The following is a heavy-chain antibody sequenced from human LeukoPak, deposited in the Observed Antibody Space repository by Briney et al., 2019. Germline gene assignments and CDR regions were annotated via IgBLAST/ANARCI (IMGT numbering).Heavy chain of an antibody. Sequence: AVSLRLSCAASGFTFSSYWMHWVRQGPGKGRAGGSRIDEFGSVTNSADSVQGRFSISRDNAKNALYLQMNSLRAEDTAVYYCVRDMFGGRDYWGQGTLVTVSS. D-gene: IGHD3-10*02. CDR3: VRDMFGGRDY. J-gene: IGHJ4*02. V-gene: IGHV3-74*01. CDR2: IDEFGSVT. CDR1: GFTFSSYW.